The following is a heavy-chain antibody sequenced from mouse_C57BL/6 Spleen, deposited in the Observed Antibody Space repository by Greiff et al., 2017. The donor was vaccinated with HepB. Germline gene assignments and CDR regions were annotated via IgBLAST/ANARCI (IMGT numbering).Heavy chain of an antibody. CDR3: ASFITTVVARGYAMDY. V-gene: IGHV7-3*01. CDR2: IRNKANGYTT. J-gene: IGHJ4*01. D-gene: IGHD1-1*01. CDR1: GFTFTDYY. Sequence: EVNLVESGGGLVQPGGSLSLSCAASGFTFTDYYMSWVRQPPGKALEWLGFIRNKANGYTTEYSASVKGRFTISRDNSQSILYLQMNALRAEDSATYYLASFITTVVARGYAMDYWGQGTSVTVSS.